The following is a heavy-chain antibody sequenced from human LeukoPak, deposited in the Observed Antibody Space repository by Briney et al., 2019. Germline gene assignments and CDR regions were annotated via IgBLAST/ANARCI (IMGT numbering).Heavy chain of an antibody. V-gene: IGHV1-2*02. Sequence: ASVKVSCKASGYTCTSYGISWVRQPPGQGLEWMGWINPNSGDTRSAQRFPGRVTMTRDTSISTAYMEVSRLTSDDTAVYYCARDRQIAAAGTSAFDIWGQGTMVTVSS. CDR1: GYTCTSYG. D-gene: IGHD6-13*01. CDR2: INPNSGDT. CDR3: ARDRQIAAAGTSAFDI. J-gene: IGHJ3*02.